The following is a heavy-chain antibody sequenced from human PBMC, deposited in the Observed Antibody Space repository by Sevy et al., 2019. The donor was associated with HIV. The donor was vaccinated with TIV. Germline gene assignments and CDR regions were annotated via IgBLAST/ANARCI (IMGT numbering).Heavy chain of an antibody. Sequence: GGSLRLSCAASGFTFSSYAIHWVRQAPGKGLEWVAFISYDGNNKYYADSVKGRFTVSRDNSKNTLYVQMNSLRAEDTAVYYCAKDHNLWSEGGFLHHWGQGTLVTVSS. J-gene: IGHJ1*01. CDR3: AKDHNLWSEGGFLHH. CDR2: ISYDGNNK. D-gene: IGHD3-10*01. V-gene: IGHV3-30*18. CDR1: GFTFSSYA.